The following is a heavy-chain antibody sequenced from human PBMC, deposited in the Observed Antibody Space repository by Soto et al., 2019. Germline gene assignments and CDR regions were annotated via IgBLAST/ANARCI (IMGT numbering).Heavy chain of an antibody. V-gene: IGHV1-69*01. CDR1: GGSFRNYV. D-gene: IGHD3-16*01. CDR3: SFHSESNSYSTFDF. CDR2: IIPVFETR. J-gene: IGHJ4*02. Sequence: QVQLVQSGAVVKKPGSSVKVSCRSSGGSFRNYVMSWVRQAPGQGLGWMGGIIPVFETRTYAQKFQGRVTITAGDPTSTVSTEMTNRRSKHTALHFFSFHSESNSYSTFDFWGPRTRVTV.